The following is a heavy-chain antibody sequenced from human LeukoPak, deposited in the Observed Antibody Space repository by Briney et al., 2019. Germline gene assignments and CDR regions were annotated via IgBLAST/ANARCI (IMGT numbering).Heavy chain of an antibody. V-gene: IGHV3-23*01. CDR2: LIDGASST. J-gene: IGHJ6*02. CDR3: AKVIGDSSSWYGYYYYGMDV. D-gene: IGHD6-13*01. Sequence: PAGSPLLSCATSAFTFNTYAMSCFRQAPGERLQWVSALIDGASSTYYEASLKGRFTISRDKSKNPLYLQMNSLRVEDTAVYYCAKVIGDSSSWYGYYYYGMDVWGQGTTVTVSS. CDR1: AFTFNTYA.